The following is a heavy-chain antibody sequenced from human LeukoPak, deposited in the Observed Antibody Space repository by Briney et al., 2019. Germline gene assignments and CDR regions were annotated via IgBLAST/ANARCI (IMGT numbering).Heavy chain of an antibody. CDR1: GYTFTGYY. CDR2: INPNSGGT. V-gene: IGHV1-2*02. J-gene: IGHJ6*02. Sequence: VSVKVSCKASGYTFTGYYMHWVRQAPGQGLEWMGWINPNSGGTNYAQKFQGRVTMTRDTSISTAYMELSRLRSDDTAVYYCARKYGSGPRWPPYKDYGMDVWGQGTTVTVSS. CDR3: ARKYGSGPRWPPYKDYGMDV. D-gene: IGHD3-10*01.